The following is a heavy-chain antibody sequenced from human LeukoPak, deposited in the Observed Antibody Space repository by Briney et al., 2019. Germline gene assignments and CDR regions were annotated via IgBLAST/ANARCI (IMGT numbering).Heavy chain of an antibody. V-gene: IGHV3-23*01. Sequence: GGSLRLSCAASGFTFSTYGMHWVRQAPDKGLEWVSSISASGGSTYYADSVKGRFTISRDNSKNTLYLQMNSLRAEDTAVYYCAKPARTDYADYWGQGTLVTVSS. CDR1: GFTFSTYG. CDR2: ISASGGST. D-gene: IGHD1-14*01. J-gene: IGHJ4*02. CDR3: AKPARTDYADY.